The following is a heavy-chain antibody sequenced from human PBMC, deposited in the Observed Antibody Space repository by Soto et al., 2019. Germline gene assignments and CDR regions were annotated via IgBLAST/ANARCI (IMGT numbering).Heavy chain of an antibody. D-gene: IGHD3-22*01. Sequence: WGVLRLSCSASGFTFSIYAMHWVRQAPGKGLEYVSSISTNGGSTHYADSVKGRFTISRDNSKNTVYLQMSSLRAEDTAVYYCVKGEYYYDSSGYYPFDYWGQGTLVTVSS. V-gene: IGHV3-64D*06. CDR1: GFTFSIYA. CDR3: VKGEYYYDSSGYYPFDY. J-gene: IGHJ4*02. CDR2: ISTNGGST.